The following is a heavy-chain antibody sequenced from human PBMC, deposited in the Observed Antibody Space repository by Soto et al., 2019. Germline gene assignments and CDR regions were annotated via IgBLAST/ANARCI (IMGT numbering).Heavy chain of an antibody. V-gene: IGHV3-30-3*01. CDR2: ISYDGTNK. J-gene: IGHJ4*02. CDR1: GFSFSISP. CDR3: ARDQKTSGGQPWAFNYFDS. D-gene: IGHD2-15*01. Sequence: QVQLVESGGGVVQPGRSLRLSCAASGFSFSISPMHWVRQAPGKGPEWVALISYDGTNKFYADSVKGRFTISRDNSKSTLYLPVDSLRPEDAAVYYCARDQKTSGGQPWAFNYFDSWGQGTLVTVSS.